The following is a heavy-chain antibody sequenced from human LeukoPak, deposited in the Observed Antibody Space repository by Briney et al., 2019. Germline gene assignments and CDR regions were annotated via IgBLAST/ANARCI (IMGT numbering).Heavy chain of an antibody. CDR3: ARVTYGSGSYYNDY. D-gene: IGHD3-10*01. Sequence: GGSLRLSCAASGFTFCSYSMHWVRQTPGKGLEYVSAINNNGGRTYYANSVKGRFTISRDNSKNTLFLQMGSLRDEDMGVYYCARVTYGSGSYYNDYWGQGTLVTVSS. J-gene: IGHJ4*02. CDR2: INNNGGRT. CDR1: GFTFCSYS. V-gene: IGHV3-64*01.